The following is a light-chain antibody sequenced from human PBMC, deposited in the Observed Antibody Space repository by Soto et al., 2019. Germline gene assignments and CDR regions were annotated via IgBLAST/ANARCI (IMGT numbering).Light chain of an antibody. CDR1: QSVIGN. J-gene: IGKJ1*01. CDR3: HQDHIWPPT. CDR2: GAS. V-gene: IGKV3-15*01. Sequence: EIVMTQSPATLSVSPGDRATLSCRASQSVIGNVAWYQQKPGQAPRLLIFGASTRATRIPPRFTGSGSGTEFTLIISCLQPEDFAVYYWHQDHIWPPTFGQGTKVEIK.